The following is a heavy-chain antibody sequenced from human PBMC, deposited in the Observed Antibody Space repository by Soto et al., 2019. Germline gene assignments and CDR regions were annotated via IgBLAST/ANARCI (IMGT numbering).Heavy chain of an antibody. V-gene: IGHV3-23*01. J-gene: IGHJ4*02. CDR3: AKEGGIWFGELADY. D-gene: IGHD3-10*01. CDR2: ISGSGGST. Sequence: LRLSCAASGFTFSSYAMSWVRQAPGKGLEWVSAISGSGGSTYYADSVKGRFTISRDNSKNTLYLQMNSLRAEDTAVYYCAKEGGIWFGELADYWGQGTLVTVSS. CDR1: GFTFSSYA.